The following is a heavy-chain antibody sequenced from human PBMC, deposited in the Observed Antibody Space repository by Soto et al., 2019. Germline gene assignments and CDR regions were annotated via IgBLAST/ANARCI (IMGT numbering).Heavy chain of an antibody. J-gene: IGHJ4*02. CDR2: ISYDGSNK. CDR1: GFTFSSYA. CDR3: ARDLMDSSFKGPFDY. D-gene: IGHD6-6*01. Sequence: HPGGSLRLSCAASGFTFSSYAMHWVRQAPGKGLEWVAVISYDGSNKYYADSVKGRFTISRDNSKNTLYLQMNSLRAEDTAVYYCARDLMDSSFKGPFDYWGQGTLVTVS. V-gene: IGHV3-30-3*01.